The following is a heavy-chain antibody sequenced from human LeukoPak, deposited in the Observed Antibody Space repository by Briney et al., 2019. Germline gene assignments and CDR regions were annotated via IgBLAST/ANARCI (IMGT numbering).Heavy chain of an antibody. CDR1: GGSISSYY. CDR3: ARIHRYCSGGACYVLDN. Sequence: SETLSLTCTVSGGSISSYYWSWIRQPPGKGLEWIGYIYYSGSTDYNPSLKSRVTISVDTSKNQFSLKLSSVTAADTAVYYCARIHRYCSGGACYVLDNWGQGTLVAVSS. J-gene: IGHJ4*02. V-gene: IGHV4-59*01. CDR2: IYYSGST. D-gene: IGHD2-15*01.